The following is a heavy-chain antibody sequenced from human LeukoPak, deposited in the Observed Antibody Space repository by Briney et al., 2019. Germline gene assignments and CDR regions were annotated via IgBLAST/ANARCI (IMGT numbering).Heavy chain of an antibody. J-gene: IGHJ6*02. V-gene: IGHV3-21*01. CDR2: ISSSSSYI. CDR3: ARWIEGYCSSTRCYYYHGMDV. Sequence: PGGSLRLSCAASGFTFSSYSMNWVRQAPGKGLEWVSSISSSSSYINYADSLTGRFTISRDNAKNSLYLQMNSLRVEDSAVYYCARWIEGYCSSTRCYYYHGMDVWGQGTTVTVSS. CDR1: GFTFSSYS. D-gene: IGHD2-2*01.